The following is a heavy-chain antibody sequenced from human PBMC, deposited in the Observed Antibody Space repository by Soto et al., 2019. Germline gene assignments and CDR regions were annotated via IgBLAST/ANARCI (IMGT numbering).Heavy chain of an antibody. D-gene: IGHD1-1*01. CDR2: ISAHNGNS. J-gene: IGHJ4*02. CDR1: GYTFTSYG. Sequence: QVHLVQSGAEVKKPGASVKVSCKASGYTFTSYGITWVRQAPGQGLEWMGLISAHNGNSDYAQKLQGRVIVTRDTSTSTAYMELRSLISDATAVYYCARGRYGDYWGQGALVTVSS. V-gene: IGHV1-18*01. CDR3: ARGRYGDY.